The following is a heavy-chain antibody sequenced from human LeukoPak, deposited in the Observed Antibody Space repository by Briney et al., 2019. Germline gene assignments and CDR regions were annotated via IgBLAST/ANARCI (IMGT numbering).Heavy chain of an antibody. Sequence: SETLSLTCAVYGGSFSGYYWSWIRQPPGKGLEWIGEINHSGSTNYNPSLKSRVTISVDTSKNQFSLKLSSVTAADTAVYYCARGGGQRWVQFGYWGQGTLVTVSS. CDR3: ARGGGQRWVQFGY. CDR2: INHSGST. CDR1: GGSFSGYY. J-gene: IGHJ4*02. V-gene: IGHV4-34*01. D-gene: IGHD5-24*01.